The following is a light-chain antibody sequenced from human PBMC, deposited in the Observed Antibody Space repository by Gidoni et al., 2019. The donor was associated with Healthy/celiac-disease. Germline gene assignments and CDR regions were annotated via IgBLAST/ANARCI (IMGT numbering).Light chain of an antibody. CDR3: QQYNSYAYT. J-gene: IGKJ2*01. CDR2: KAS. V-gene: IGKV1-5*03. Sequence: TITCRASQSISSWLAWYQQKPGKAPKLLIYKASSLESGVPSSFSGSGSGTEFTLTISSLQPDDFATYYCQQYNSYAYTFGQGTKLEIK. CDR1: QSISSW.